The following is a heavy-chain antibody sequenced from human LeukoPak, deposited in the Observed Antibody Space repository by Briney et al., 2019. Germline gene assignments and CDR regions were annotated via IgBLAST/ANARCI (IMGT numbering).Heavy chain of an antibody. J-gene: IGHJ4*02. Sequence: EASVKASCMASGYTFTGYYMHWVRQAPGQGLEWMGIINPSGGSTSYAQKFQGRVTMTRDTSTSTVYMELSSLRSEDTAVYYCARGREGDEYYFDYWGQGTLVTVSS. CDR1: GYTFTGYY. D-gene: IGHD2-21*02. CDR3: ARGREGDEYYFDY. CDR2: INPSGGST. V-gene: IGHV1-46*01.